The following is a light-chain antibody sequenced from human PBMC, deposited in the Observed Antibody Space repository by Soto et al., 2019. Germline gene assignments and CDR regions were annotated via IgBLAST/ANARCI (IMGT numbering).Light chain of an antibody. V-gene: IGKV3-20*01. CDR2: GIS. Sequence: EIVLTQSPGTLSLSPGERATLSCRASQSISSTYLAWYHQKPGQAPRLLIYGISNRATDIPDRFSGSGSGTDFTLTISRLEPEDLAVYYCQQYGGTPWTFGQGTKVEIK. CDR1: QSISSTY. CDR3: QQYGGTPWT. J-gene: IGKJ1*01.